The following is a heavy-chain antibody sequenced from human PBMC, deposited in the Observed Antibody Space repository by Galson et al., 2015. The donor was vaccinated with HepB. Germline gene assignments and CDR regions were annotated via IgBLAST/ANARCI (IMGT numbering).Heavy chain of an antibody. CDR1: GFTFSGSA. J-gene: IGHJ4*02. CDR2: IRSKPNNYGT. V-gene: IGHV3-73*01. D-gene: IGHD2-2*01. CDR3: VRQESSIDY. Sequence: SLRLSCAASGFTFSGSAMHWVRQAFGKGLEWVGHIRSKPNNYGTAYSASVKGRFTISRDDSKNTAYLQMNSLKTEDTAVYYCVRQESSIDYWGQGTLVSVSS.